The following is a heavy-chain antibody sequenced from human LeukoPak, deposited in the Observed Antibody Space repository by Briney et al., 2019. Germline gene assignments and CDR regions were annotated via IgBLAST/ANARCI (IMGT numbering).Heavy chain of an antibody. CDR3: AKDNAYYYDSSGYYYLDYFDY. Sequence: PGGSLRLSCAASGFTFSNYGMSWVRQAPGKGLKWVSSISGSGGSTYHADSVKGRFTISRDNSKNTLYLQMNSLRAEDTAVYYCAKDNAYYYDSSGYYYLDYFDYWGQGTLVTVSS. CDR1: GFTFSNYG. D-gene: IGHD3-22*01. J-gene: IGHJ4*02. V-gene: IGHV3-23*01. CDR2: ISGSGGST.